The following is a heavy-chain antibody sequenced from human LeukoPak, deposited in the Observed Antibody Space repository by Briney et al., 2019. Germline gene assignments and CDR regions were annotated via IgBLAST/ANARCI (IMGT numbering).Heavy chain of an antibody. V-gene: IGHV3-53*01. D-gene: IGHD3-22*01. CDR3: ARGLATYDSSGFRSYYFDY. CDR2: IYSGGST. J-gene: IGHJ4*02. CDR1: GFTFSDYY. Sequence: AGGSLRLSCAASGFTFSDYYMSWVRQAPGKGLEWVSVIYSGGSTYYADSVKGRFTISRDNSKTTLYLQMNSLRAEDTAVYYCARGLATYDSSGFRSYYFDYWGQGTLVTVSS.